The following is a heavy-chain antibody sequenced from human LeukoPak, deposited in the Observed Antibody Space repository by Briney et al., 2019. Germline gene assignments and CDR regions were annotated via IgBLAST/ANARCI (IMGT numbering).Heavy chain of an antibody. CDR1: GFTVSSHA. V-gene: IGHV3-53*01. Sequence: PGGSLRLSCAVSGFTVSSHAMSWARQASGKGLEWVSLIGGAGDTFYADSVKGRFVLSRDNSRNTVYLQMNSLRAEDTATYYCVKDYCHGGFCPFPFFDSWGQGTLVTVSS. J-gene: IGHJ5*01. D-gene: IGHD2-15*01. CDR2: IGGAGDT. CDR3: VKDYCHGGFCPFPFFDS.